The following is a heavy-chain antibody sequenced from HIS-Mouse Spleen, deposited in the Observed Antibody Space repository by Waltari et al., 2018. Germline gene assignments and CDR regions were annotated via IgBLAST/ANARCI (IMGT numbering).Heavy chain of an antibody. CDR3: ARVNGIAVAGTDAFDI. CDR2: ISYDGSNK. V-gene: IGHV3-30-3*01. D-gene: IGHD6-19*01. Sequence: QVQLVVSGGGVVQPGRSLSIRWAASGFTFSSCAMHWVRQAPGKGLEWVAVISYDGSNKYYADSVKGRFTISRDNSKNTLYLQMNSLRAEDTAVYYCARVNGIAVAGTDAFDIWGQGTMVTVSS. J-gene: IGHJ3*02. CDR1: GFTFSSCA.